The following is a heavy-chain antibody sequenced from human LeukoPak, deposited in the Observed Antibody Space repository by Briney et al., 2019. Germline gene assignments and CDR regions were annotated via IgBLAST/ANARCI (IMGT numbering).Heavy chain of an antibody. J-gene: IGHJ4*02. Sequence: GGSLRLSCVTSPGYRFSSHWMNWVRQAPGKGLEWVANIKQDGSEKYYVDSVKGRFTISRDNAKNSLYLQMNSLRAEDTAVYYCARDREEVGATNYWGQGTLVTVSS. CDR1: PGYRFSSHW. V-gene: IGHV3-7*01. CDR2: IKQDGSEK. CDR3: ARDREEVGATNY. D-gene: IGHD1-26*01.